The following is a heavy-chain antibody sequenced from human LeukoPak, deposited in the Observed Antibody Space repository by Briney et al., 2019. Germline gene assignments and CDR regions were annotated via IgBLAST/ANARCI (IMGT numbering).Heavy chain of an antibody. Sequence: GGSLRLSCAASGFTFSSYAMSWVRQAPGKGLEWVSAISGSGGSTYYADSVKGRFTISRDNSKNTLYLQMNSLRAEDTAVYYCAKAESYYDRPYYFDYWGQGTLVTVSS. V-gene: IGHV3-23*01. CDR1: GFTFSSYA. D-gene: IGHD3-22*01. CDR2: ISGSGGST. J-gene: IGHJ4*02. CDR3: AKAESYYDRPYYFDY.